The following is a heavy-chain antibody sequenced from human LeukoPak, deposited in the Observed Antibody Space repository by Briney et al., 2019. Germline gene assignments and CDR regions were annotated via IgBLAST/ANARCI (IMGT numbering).Heavy chain of an antibody. J-gene: IGHJ6*02. CDR2: INPNSGGT. CDR1: GYTFTGYY. Sequence: ASVKVSCKASGYTFTGYYMHWVRQAPGQGLEWMGWINPNSGGTNYAQKFQGRVTMTRDTSISTAYMELSRLGSDNTAVYYCARHADFYYYYGMDVWGQGTTVTVSS. CDR3: ARHADFYYYYGMDV. V-gene: IGHV1-2*02.